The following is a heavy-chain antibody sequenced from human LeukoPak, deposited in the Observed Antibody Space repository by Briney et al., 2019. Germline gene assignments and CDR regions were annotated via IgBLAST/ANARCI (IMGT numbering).Heavy chain of an antibody. CDR3: ARSGGIGDGYFDY. D-gene: IGHD3-10*01. Sequence: GGSLRLSCAASGFTFSSYSMNWVRQAPGKGLEWVSSISSSSSYIYYADSVKGRFTISRDNAKNSLYLQMNSLRAEGTAVYYCARSGGIGDGYFDYWGQGTLVTVSS. J-gene: IGHJ4*02. V-gene: IGHV3-21*01. CDR1: GFTFSSYS. CDR2: ISSSSSYI.